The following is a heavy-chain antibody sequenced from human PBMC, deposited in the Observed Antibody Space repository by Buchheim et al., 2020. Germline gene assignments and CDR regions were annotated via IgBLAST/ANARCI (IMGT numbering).Heavy chain of an antibody. J-gene: IGHJ6*01. CDR1: GGSINSGDYY. D-gene: IGHD3-3*01. Sequence: QVQLQESGPGLVRPSQTLSLTCTVSGGSINSGDYYWSWVRQPPGKGLEWMGYIYFSGDTYYNPSRKSRITMSLDTSKNQFSLRLTSVTAADTAVYYCAKAVWSGYSNTFFFFGMDVWGQGTT. V-gene: IGHV4-30-4*01. CDR3: AKAVWSGYSNTFFFFGMDV. CDR2: IYFSGDT.